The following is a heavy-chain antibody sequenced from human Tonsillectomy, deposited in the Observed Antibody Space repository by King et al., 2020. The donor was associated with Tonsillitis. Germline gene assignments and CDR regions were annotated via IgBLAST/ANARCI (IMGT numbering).Heavy chain of an antibody. V-gene: IGHV3-30*18. CDR3: AKDLGRGYYYYGMDV. CDR2: ISYDGRNK. CDR1: GFTFSSYG. Sequence: VQLVESGGGVVQPGRSLRLSCAASGFTFSSYGMHWVRQAPGQGLEWVAVISYDGRNKYYADSVKGRFTISRDNSKNTLYLQMNSLRAEDTAVYYCAKDLGRGYYYYGMDVWGQGTTVTVSS. D-gene: IGHD3-10*01. J-gene: IGHJ6*02.